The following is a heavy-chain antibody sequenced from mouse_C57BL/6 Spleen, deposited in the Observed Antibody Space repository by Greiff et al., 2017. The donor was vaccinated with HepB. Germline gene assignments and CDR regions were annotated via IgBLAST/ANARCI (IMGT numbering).Heavy chain of an antibody. J-gene: IGHJ2*01. CDR2: IYPRSGNT. CDR1: GYTFTSYG. D-gene: IGHD3-2*02. CDR3: ARSGDSSAFDY. V-gene: IGHV1-81*01. Sequence: VQLQESGAELARPGASVKLSCKASGYTFTSYGISWVKQRTGQGLEWIGEIYPRSGNTYYNEKFKGKATLTADKSSSTAYMELRSLTSEDSAVYFCARSGDSSAFDYWGQGTTLTVSS.